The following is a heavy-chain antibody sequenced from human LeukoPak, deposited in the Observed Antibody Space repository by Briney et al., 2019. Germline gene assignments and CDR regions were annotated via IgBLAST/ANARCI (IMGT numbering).Heavy chain of an antibody. CDR1: GFTVSSNF. D-gene: IGHD3-16*01. J-gene: IGHJ4*02. V-gene: IGHV3-53*01. CDR3: ARLDDYAWGKYVFDY. CDR2: IYTDGPT. Sequence: PGGSLRLSCAASGFTVSSNFMSWARQAPGKGLEWVSVIYTDGPTYYRDSVKGRFTISRDNSKNTVYLQMNSLRAEDTAVYYCARLDDYAWGKYVFDYWGQGTLVTVSS.